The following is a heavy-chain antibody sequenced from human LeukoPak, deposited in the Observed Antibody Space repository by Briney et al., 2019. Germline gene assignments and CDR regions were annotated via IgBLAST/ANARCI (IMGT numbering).Heavy chain of an antibody. J-gene: IGHJ5*02. Sequence: PGESLRLSCAASGFTVSSNYMSWVRQAPGKGLEWVSVIYSGGSTYYADSVKGRFTISRDNSKNTLYLQMNSLRAEDTAVYYCARESGYYDVLTGYLFDPWGQGTLVTVSS. CDR3: ARESGYYDVLTGYLFDP. V-gene: IGHV3-66*01. CDR1: GFTVSSNY. CDR2: IYSGGST. D-gene: IGHD3-9*01.